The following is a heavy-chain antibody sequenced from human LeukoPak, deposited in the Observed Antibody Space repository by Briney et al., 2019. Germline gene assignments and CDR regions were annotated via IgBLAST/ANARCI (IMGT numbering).Heavy chain of an antibody. D-gene: IGHD3-10*02. CDR3: AELGLTMIGGV. CDR1: GFTFSDYN. Sequence: GGSLRLSCAASGFTFSDYNMRWIRQAPGKGLEWVSSISSSGSTIYYADSVKGRFTISRDNAKNSLYLQMNGLRAEDTAVYYCAELGLTMIGGVWGKGTTVTISS. CDR2: ISSSGSTI. V-gene: IGHV3-11*04. J-gene: IGHJ6*04.